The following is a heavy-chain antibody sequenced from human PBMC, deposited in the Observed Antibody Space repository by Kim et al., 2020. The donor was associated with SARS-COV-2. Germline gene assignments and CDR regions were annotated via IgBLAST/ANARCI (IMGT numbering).Heavy chain of an antibody. V-gene: IGHV1-3*01. Sequence: ASVKVSCKASGYTFTSYAMHWVRQAPGQRLEWMGWINAGNGNTKYSQKFQGRVTITRDTSASTAYMELSSLRSEDTAVYYCARDRYDYVWGSYRSNWFDPWGQGTLVTVSS. D-gene: IGHD3-16*02. CDR1: GYTFTSYA. J-gene: IGHJ5*02. CDR3: ARDRYDYVWGSYRSNWFDP. CDR2: INAGNGNT.